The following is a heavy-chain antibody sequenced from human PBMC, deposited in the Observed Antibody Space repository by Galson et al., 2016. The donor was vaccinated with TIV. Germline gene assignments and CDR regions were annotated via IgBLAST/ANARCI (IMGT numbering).Heavy chain of an antibody. CDR2: IFHSGTT. CDR1: GASIATSSNY. J-gene: IGHJ3*02. V-gene: IGHV4-39*01. CDR3: ARVRRGNVGVVDATDAFDI. D-gene: IGHD2-15*01. Sequence: ETLSLTCSVSGASIATSSNYWVWIRQPPGKGPEWIGTIFHSGTTYYNPSLKSRLTMSVDTSKNQFSLTLTSVTAADTALFYGARVRRGNVGVVDATDAFDIWDQGTMVTVSS.